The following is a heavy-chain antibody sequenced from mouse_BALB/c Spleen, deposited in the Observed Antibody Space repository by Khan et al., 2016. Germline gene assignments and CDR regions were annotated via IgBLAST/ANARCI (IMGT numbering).Heavy chain of an antibody. D-gene: IGHD1-2*01. CDR1: GFTFTDYY. Sequence: VQLVESGGGLVQPGGSLRLSCATSGFTFTDYYMSWVRQPPGKALEWLGFIRNKANGYTTEYSASVKGRFTISRDNSQSILYLQMNTLRTEDSAYYYCARGYYGYGGFAYWGQGTLVTVSA. V-gene: IGHV7-3*02. CDR2: IRNKANGYTT. J-gene: IGHJ3*01. CDR3: ARGYYGYGGFAY.